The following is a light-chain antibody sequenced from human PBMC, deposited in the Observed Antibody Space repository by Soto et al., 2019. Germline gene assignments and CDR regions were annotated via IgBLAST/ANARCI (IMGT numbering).Light chain of an antibody. J-gene: IGKJ1*01. CDR1: QSVSSN. CDR3: QQYGSSPWT. Sequence: EIVMTQSPATLSVSPGERATLSCRASQSVSSNLAWYQQKPGQAPRLLIYGASYRAAGIPDRFSGSGSGTDFTLTISILEPEDFALYDCQQYGSSPWTVGQGTKGEIK. CDR2: GAS. V-gene: IGKV3-20*01.